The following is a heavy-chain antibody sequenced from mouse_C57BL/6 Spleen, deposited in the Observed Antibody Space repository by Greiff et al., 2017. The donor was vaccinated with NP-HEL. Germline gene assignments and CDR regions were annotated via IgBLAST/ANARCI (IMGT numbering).Heavy chain of an antibody. CDR2: ISYDGSN. J-gene: IGHJ3*01. Sequence: DVKLQESGPGLVKPSQSLSLTCSVTGYSITSGYYWNWIRQFPGNKLEWMGYISYDGSNNYNPSLKNRISITLDTSKNQFFLKLNSVTTEDTATYYCARDSSGRFAYWGQGTLVTVSA. D-gene: IGHD3-2*02. CDR3: ARDSSGRFAY. V-gene: IGHV3-6*01. CDR1: GYSITSGYY.